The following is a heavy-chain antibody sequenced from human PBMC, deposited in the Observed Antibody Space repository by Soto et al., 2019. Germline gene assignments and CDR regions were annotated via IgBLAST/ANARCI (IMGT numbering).Heavy chain of an antibody. V-gene: IGHV3-23*01. CDR3: AKEPNTDYIGAFEM. CDR1: GFTFNNYA. CDR2: IRHSDGST. D-gene: IGHD4-4*01. Sequence: DVQLLESGGDLVQPGGSLRLSCATSGFTFNNYAMSWVRQAPGKGLEWVSGIRHSDGSTYYADSVKGRFTISRDDSKNTLSLQMNSLTAEDTAVYYCAKEPNTDYIGAFEMWGQGTMVTVSS. J-gene: IGHJ3*02.